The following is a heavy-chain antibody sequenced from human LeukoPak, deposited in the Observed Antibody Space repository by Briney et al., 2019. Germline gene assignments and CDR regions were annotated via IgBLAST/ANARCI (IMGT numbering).Heavy chain of an antibody. Sequence: SETLSLTCSVSGGSISSHYWNWLRQPPGKGVEGIGYISTGGSTYYNPSLRRRVTISGDTSKNELSLRLTSVTAADTTVYYCARGFLEWLPITWFDPRGQGTLVTVSS. CDR2: ISTGGST. D-gene: IGHD3-3*01. CDR3: ARGFLEWLPITWFDP. CDR1: GGSISSHY. V-gene: IGHV4-59*11. J-gene: IGHJ5*02.